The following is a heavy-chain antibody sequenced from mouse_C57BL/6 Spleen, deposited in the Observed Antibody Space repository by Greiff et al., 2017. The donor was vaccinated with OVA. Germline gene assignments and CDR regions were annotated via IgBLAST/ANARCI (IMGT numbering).Heavy chain of an antibody. CDR1: GYTFTDYY. J-gene: IGHJ2*01. Sequence: VHVKQSGPVLVKPGASVKMSCKASGYTFTDYYMNWVKQSHGKSLEWIGVINPYNGGTSYNQKFKGKATLTVDKSSSTAYMELNSLTSEDSAVYYCAREELLDYWGQGTTLTVSS. CDR2: INPYNGGT. V-gene: IGHV1-19*01. CDR3: AREELLDY.